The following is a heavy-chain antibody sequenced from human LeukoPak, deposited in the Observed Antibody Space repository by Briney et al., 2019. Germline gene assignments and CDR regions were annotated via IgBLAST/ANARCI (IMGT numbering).Heavy chain of an antibody. CDR3: ARSTALVGDDWVDP. Sequence: SQTLSLTCAISGDSVSSNSAAWNWIRQSPSRGLEWLGRTVYRSKWYYDYAVSVQSRITINADTSKNQFSLHLNSATPEDTAVYYCARSTALVGDDWVDPWGQGTLVTVSS. CDR1: GDSVSSNSAA. J-gene: IGHJ5*02. CDR2: TVYRSKWYY. D-gene: IGHD2-21*01. V-gene: IGHV6-1*01.